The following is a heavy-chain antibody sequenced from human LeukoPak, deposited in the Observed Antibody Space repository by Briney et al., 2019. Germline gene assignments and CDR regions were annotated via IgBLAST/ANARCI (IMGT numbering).Heavy chain of an antibody. D-gene: IGHD3-10*01. J-gene: IGHJ4*02. Sequence: SETLSLTCAVYGGSFSGYYWSWIRQPPGKGLEWIGEINHSGSTNYNPSLKSRVTISVDTSKNQFSLKLSSVTAADTAVYYCARFLITMVRGVKVGGRHFDYWGQGTLVTVSS. CDR3: ARFLITMVRGVKVGGRHFDY. CDR2: INHSGST. V-gene: IGHV4-34*01. CDR1: GGSFSGYY.